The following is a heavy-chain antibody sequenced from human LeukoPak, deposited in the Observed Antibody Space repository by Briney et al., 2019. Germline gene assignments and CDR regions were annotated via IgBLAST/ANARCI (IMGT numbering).Heavy chain of an antibody. J-gene: IGHJ4*02. CDR2: IYYSGST. Sequence: SEPLSLTCTVSGGSISSSSYYWGWIRQPPGKGLEWIGNIYYSGSTYYNPSLKSRVTISVDTSKNQFSLKLSSVTAADTAVYYCATTLDPFDYWGQGTLVTASS. CDR3: ATTLDPFDY. CDR1: GGSISSSSYY. D-gene: IGHD1-1*01. V-gene: IGHV4-39*01.